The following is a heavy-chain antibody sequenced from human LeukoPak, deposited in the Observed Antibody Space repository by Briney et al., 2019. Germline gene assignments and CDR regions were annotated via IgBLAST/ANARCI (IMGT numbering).Heavy chain of an antibody. CDR3: ASPGNAKPAHYYDSSGYLEFDY. J-gene: IGHJ4*02. CDR2: INHSGST. V-gene: IGHV4-34*01. Sequence: PSETLSLTCAVYGGSFSGYYWSWIRQPPGKGLEWIGEINHSGSTNYNPSLKSRVTISVDTSKNQFSLKLSSVTAADTAVYYCASPGNAKPAHYYDSSGYLEFDYWGQGTLVTVSS. D-gene: IGHD3-22*01. CDR1: GGSFSGYY.